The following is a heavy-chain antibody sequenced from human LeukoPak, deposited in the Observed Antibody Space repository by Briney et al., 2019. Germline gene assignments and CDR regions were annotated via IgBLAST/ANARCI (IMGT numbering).Heavy chain of an antibody. D-gene: IGHD6-13*01. J-gene: IGHJ4*02. CDR1: GGSISSYY. CDR2: IYYSGST. V-gene: IGHV4-59*08. Sequence: SETLSLTCTVSGGSISSYYWSWIRRPPGKGLEWIGYIYYSGSTNYNPSLKSRVTISVDTSKNQFSLKLSSVTAADTAVYYCARRAVAAAGTLFDYWGQGTLVTVSS. CDR3: ARRAVAAAGTLFDY.